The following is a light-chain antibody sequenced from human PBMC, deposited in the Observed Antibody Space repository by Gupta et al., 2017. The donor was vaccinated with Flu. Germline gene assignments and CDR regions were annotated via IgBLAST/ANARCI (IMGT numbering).Light chain of an antibody. J-gene: IGLJ2*01. CDR1: SSDVGGYNL. Sequence: QSALPQPAPMSGSPGPPPTISCTGTSSDVGGYNLVSWYQQPPGKAPKLMIYGVNKRPSGVSNRFSGSKSGNTASLTISGLQAEEEADYYCCSYTGIGARLVFGGGTKLTVL. CDR3: CSYTGIGARLV. V-gene: IGLV2-23*02. CDR2: GVN.